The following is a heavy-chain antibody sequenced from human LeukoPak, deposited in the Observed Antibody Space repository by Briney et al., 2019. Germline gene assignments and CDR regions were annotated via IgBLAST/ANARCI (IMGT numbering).Heavy chain of an antibody. CDR1: GFTFSSYE. V-gene: IGHV3-48*03. CDR3: AKAGGDYGDYYYFDY. CDR2: ISSSGSTI. D-gene: IGHD4-17*01. J-gene: IGHJ4*02. Sequence: GGSLRLSCAASGFTFSSYEMNWVRQAPGKGLEWVSYISSSGSTIYYADFVKGRFTISRDNVKNSLYLQMNSLRAEDTAVYYCAKAGGDYGDYYYFDYWGQGTLVTVSS.